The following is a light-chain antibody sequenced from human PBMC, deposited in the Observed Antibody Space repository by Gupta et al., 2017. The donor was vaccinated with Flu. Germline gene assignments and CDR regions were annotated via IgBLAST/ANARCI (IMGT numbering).Light chain of an antibody. CDR2: EVS. CDR1: STYVGGYNY. V-gene: IGLV2-14*01. CDR3: CSYAGSSTWV. J-gene: IGLJ1*01. Sequence: SITLSCTGTSTYVGGYNYVSWYQQYPGKAPKVMIYEVSNRPSGVSNRFSGSKSGNTASLTISGLQAEDEADYYCCSYAGSSTWVFGTGTTVTVL.